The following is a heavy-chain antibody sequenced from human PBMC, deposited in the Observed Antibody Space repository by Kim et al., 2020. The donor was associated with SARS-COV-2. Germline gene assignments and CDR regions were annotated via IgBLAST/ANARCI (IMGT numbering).Heavy chain of an antibody. CDR2: TYYRSKWYN. CDR1: GDSVSSNSAA. D-gene: IGHD3-3*01. V-gene: IGHV6-1*01. Sequence: SQTLSLTCAISGDSVSSNSAAWNWIRQSPSRGLEWLGRTYYRSKWYNDYAVSVKSRITINPDTSKNQFSLQLNSVTPEDTAVYYCARVGDPTIFGVDEGFWFDPWGQGTLVTVSS. J-gene: IGHJ5*02. CDR3: ARVGDPTIFGVDEGFWFDP.